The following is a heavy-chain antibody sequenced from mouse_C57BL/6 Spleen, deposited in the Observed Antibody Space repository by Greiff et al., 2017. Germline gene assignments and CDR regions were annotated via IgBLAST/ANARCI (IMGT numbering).Heavy chain of an antibody. Sequence: QVQLQQPGAELVKPGASVKVSCKASGYTFTSYWMHWVKQRPGQGLEWIGRIHPSDSDTNYNQKFKGKATLTVDKSYSTAYMQLSSLTSEASAVYYCATDSSGYPMDYWGQGTSVTVSS. CDR3: ATDSSGYPMDY. J-gene: IGHJ4*01. CDR2: IHPSDSDT. D-gene: IGHD3-2*02. V-gene: IGHV1-74*01. CDR1: GYTFTSYW.